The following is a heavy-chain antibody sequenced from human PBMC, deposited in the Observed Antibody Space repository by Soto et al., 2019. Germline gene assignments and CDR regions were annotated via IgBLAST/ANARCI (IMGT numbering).Heavy chain of an antibody. D-gene: IGHD1-1*01. V-gene: IGHV4-31*02. Sequence: PSETLSLTCTVSGGSISSGGFFWNWIRQYPGKGLEWIGYIYYTGGTDYNPSLKSRVTISRDTSKNHLSLIVRSVTAADTAMYYCARSTGTYFDYWGQGTPGHRLL. CDR3: ARSTGTYFDY. J-gene: IGHJ4*02. CDR2: IYYTGGT. CDR1: GGSISSGGFF.